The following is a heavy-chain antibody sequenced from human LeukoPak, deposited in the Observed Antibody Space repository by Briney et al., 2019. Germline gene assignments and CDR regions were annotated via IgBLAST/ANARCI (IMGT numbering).Heavy chain of an antibody. J-gene: IGHJ5*02. D-gene: IGHD6-6*01. CDR1: GYTFTGYY. Sequence: ASVKVSCKASGYTFTGYYMHWVRQAPGQGLEWMGRINPNSGGTNYAQKFQGRVTMTRDTSISTAYMELSRLRSDDTAVYYCARGGEQLVRSSWFDPWGQGTLVTVSS. CDR2: INPNSGGT. CDR3: ARGGEQLVRSSWFDP. V-gene: IGHV1-2*06.